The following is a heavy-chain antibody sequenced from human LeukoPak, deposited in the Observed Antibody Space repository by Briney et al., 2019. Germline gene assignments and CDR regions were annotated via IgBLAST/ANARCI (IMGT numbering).Heavy chain of an antibody. CDR1: GYTFTSYD. Sequence: ASVKVSCKASGYTFTSYDINWVRQATGQGLEWMGWMNPNSGNTGYAQKFQGRVTMTRDMSTSTVYMELSSLRSEDTAVYYCARNRDSSGYYKDAFDIWGQGTMVTVSS. CDR2: MNPNSGNT. CDR3: ARNRDSSGYYKDAFDI. V-gene: IGHV1-8*02. D-gene: IGHD3-22*01. J-gene: IGHJ3*02.